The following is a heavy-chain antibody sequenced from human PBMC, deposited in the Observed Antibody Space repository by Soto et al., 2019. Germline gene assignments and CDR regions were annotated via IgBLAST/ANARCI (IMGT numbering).Heavy chain of an antibody. CDR3: ARDGEAF. J-gene: IGHJ4*02. CDR2: INTDSSEI. D-gene: IGHD2-21*01. V-gene: IGHV3-74*01. CDR1: GFTFSSNW. Sequence: EVQLVESGGGLAQPGGSLRLSCAASGFTFSSNWMHWVRRVPGRGLVWVSRINTDSSEIDYADSVKGRFTVSRDNAKNTLWLQMNSLRAEDTAVYYCARDGEAFWGQGTLVTVSS.